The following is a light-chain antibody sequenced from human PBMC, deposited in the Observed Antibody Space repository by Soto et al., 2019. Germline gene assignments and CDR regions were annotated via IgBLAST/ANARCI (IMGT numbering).Light chain of an antibody. J-gene: IGKJ1*01. V-gene: IGKV3-15*01. CDR1: QSVSSS. CDR3: QQYNNWPPWT. Sequence: ESVMTQSPATLSVSPGERATLSFRASQSVSSSLAWYQQKPGQAPRLLIYGASTRATGIPARFSGSGSGTEFTLTISGLQSEDFAVYYCQQYNNWPPWTFGQGTKVDI. CDR2: GAS.